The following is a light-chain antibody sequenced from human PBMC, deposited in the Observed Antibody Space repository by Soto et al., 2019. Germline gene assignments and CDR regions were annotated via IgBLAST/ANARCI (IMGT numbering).Light chain of an antibody. CDR3: SSYTSRSTLV. J-gene: IGLJ1*01. Sequence: QSALTQPASVSGSPGQSITISCTGTSSDVGAYNFVSWYQQHPGKAPKLMIYDVSNRPSGVSNRFSGSKSGNTASLTISGLQTEDEADYYCSSYTSRSTLVFGTATKVTVL. V-gene: IGLV2-14*01. CDR2: DVS. CDR1: SSDVGAYNF.